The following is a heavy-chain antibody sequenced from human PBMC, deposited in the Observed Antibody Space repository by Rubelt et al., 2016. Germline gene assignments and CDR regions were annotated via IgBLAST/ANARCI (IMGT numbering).Heavy chain of an antibody. Sequence: PGDSVKVSCKASGYTFSSYAIHWVRQAPGQRLEWMGWINAGYGDTRYSPNFQGRVTITRDTSASTAYMELSSLRSEDTAVYYCARDGPYYDSSGSSYYYYGMDVWAKGPRSPSP. D-gene: IGHD3-22*01. J-gene: IGHJ6*02. CDR1: GYTFSSYA. CDR2: INAGYGDT. CDR3: ARDGPYYDSSGSSYYYYGMDV. V-gene: IGHV1-3*01.